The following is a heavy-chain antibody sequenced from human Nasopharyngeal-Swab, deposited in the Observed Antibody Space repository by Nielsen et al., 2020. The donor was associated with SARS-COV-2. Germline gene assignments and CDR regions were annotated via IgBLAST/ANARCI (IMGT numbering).Heavy chain of an antibody. Sequence: ASVKVSCKASGYTFTSYGISWARQAPGQGLEWMGWISAYNGNTNYAQKLQGRVTMTTDTSTSTAYMELRSLRSDDTAVYYCARHYDFWSGYLPYYFDYWGQGTLVTVSS. V-gene: IGHV1-18*01. CDR3: ARHYDFWSGYLPYYFDY. CDR2: ISAYNGNT. D-gene: IGHD3-3*01. J-gene: IGHJ4*02. CDR1: GYTFTSYG.